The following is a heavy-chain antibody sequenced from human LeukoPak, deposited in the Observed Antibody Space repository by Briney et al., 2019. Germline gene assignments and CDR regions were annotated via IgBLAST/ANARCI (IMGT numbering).Heavy chain of an antibody. CDR3: ARDSAVAGTLDAFDI. Sequence: SETLSLTCTVSGGSISSYYWSWIRQPPGKGLEWIGYIYYSGSTYYNPSLKSRVTISVDTSKNQFPLKLSSVTAADTAVYYCARDSAVAGTLDAFDIWGQGTMVTVSS. CDR2: IYYSGST. V-gene: IGHV4-59*12. D-gene: IGHD6-19*01. CDR1: GGSISSYY. J-gene: IGHJ3*02.